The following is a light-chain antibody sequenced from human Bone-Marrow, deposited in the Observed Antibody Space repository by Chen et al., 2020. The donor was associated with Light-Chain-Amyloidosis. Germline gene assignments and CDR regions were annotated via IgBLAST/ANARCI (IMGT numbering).Light chain of an antibody. CDR2: GGS. J-gene: IGLJ3*02. CDR1: SSDVGSHNL. CDR3: WSYAGSSTWV. V-gene: IGLV2-23*01. Sequence: QSALTQPASVSGSPGQSITTPCTGTSSDVGSHNLVSWYQQHPGKAPKLMIYGGSKRPSGVSNPCSVSKSGNTASLTISGLQAEDEADYYCWSYAGSSTWVFGGGTKLTVL.